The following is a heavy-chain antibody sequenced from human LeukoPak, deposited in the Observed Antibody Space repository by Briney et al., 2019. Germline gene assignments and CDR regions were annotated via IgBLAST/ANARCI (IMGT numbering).Heavy chain of an antibody. V-gene: IGHV3-21*01. CDR1: GFTFSSYS. CDR3: ARPGIAVAGEFFDY. Sequence: GGSLRLSCAASGFTFSSYSMNWVRQAPGRGLEWVSFIRSSSSYIYYADSVKGRFTISRDNAKNSLYLQMNSLRAEDTAVYYCARPGIAVAGEFFDYWGQGTLVTVSS. CDR2: IRSSSSYI. D-gene: IGHD6-19*01. J-gene: IGHJ4*02.